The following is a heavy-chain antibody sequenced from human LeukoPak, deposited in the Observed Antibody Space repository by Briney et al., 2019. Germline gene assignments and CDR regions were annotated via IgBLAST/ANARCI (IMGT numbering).Heavy chain of an antibody. CDR3: ATHHYDILTGYYRFDY. V-gene: IGHV1-24*01. Sequence: ASVKVSCKVSGYTLTELSMLWVRQAPGKGLEWMGGFDPEDGETIYAQKFQGRVTMTEDTSTDTAYMELSSLRSEDTAVYYCATHHYDILTGYYRFDYWGQGTLVTVSS. CDR1: GYTLTELS. J-gene: IGHJ4*02. CDR2: FDPEDGET. D-gene: IGHD3-9*01.